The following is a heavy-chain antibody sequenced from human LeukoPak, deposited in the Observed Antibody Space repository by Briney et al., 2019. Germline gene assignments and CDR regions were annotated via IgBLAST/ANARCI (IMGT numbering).Heavy chain of an antibody. J-gene: IGHJ4*02. CDR1: GFSFSSYG. V-gene: IGHV3-30*02. Sequence: PGGSLRLSCAASGFSFSSYGMHWVRQAPGKGLEWVAFIRYDGSNKYYADSVKGRFTISRDNSKNTLYLQMNSLRAEDTAVYYCAKDVFRGVIITRFDYWGQGTLVTVSS. CDR3: AKDVFRGVIITRFDY. CDR2: IRYDGSNK. D-gene: IGHD3-10*01.